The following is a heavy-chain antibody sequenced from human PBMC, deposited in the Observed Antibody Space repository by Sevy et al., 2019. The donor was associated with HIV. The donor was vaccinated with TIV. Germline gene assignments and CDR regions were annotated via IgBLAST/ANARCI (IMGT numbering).Heavy chain of an antibody. CDR3: ARVYFRYCSSTSCYEDYYYYGMDV. J-gene: IGHJ6*02. V-gene: IGHV1-69*13. D-gene: IGHD2-2*01. CDR1: GGTFSSYA. CDR2: IIPIFGTA. Sequence: ASVKVSCKASGGTFSSYAISWVRQAPGQGLEWMGGIIPIFGTANYAQKFQGRVTITADESTGTAYMELSSLRSEDTAVYYCARVYFRYCSSTSCYEDYYYYGMDVWGQGTTVTVSS.